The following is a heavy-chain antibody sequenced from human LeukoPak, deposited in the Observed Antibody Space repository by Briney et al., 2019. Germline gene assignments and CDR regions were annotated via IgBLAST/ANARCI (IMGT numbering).Heavy chain of an antibody. CDR3: AKNFGDGLAFYDY. CDR2: IYSDGSST. Sequence: PGGSLRLSCAASGFTFSSYWMHWVRQAPGKGLVWVSRIYSDGSSTRYADSVKGRFTISRDNAKNTLYLQMNSLRAEDTAVYYCAKNFGDGLAFYDYWGQGTLVTVSS. D-gene: IGHD2-21*01. V-gene: IGHV3-74*01. J-gene: IGHJ4*02. CDR1: GFTFSSYW.